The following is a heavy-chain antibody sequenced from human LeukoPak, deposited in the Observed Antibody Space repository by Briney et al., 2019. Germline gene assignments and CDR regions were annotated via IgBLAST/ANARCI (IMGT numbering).Heavy chain of an antibody. Sequence: PSETLSLTCTVSGGSISSYYWSWIRQPPGKGLEWIGYIYYSGSTNYNPSLKSRVTISVDVSKRQFSLKLTSMTAADTAVYYCARGVRWADTFTGYYLSGFDHWGQGTLVPVSS. V-gene: IGHV4-59*08. CDR2: IYYSGST. CDR1: GGSISSYY. J-gene: IGHJ4*02. D-gene: IGHD3-9*01. CDR3: ARGVRWADTFTGYYLSGFDH.